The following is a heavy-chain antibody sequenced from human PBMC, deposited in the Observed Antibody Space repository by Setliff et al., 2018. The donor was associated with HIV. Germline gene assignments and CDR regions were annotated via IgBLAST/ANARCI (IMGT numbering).Heavy chain of an antibody. J-gene: IGHJ1*01. V-gene: IGHV1-24*01. Sequence: ASVKVSCKISGYTLTELSIHWVRQAPGKGLEWMANFDPEDGETFYAQKFQGRLTMTEDTSTDTAYMELSRLRSDDTAVYYCARDHGMWDYGGNVLLREYFLHWGQGTLVTVSS. CDR1: GYTLTELS. D-gene: IGHD4-17*01. CDR3: ARDHGMWDYGGNVLLREYFLH. CDR2: FDPEDGET.